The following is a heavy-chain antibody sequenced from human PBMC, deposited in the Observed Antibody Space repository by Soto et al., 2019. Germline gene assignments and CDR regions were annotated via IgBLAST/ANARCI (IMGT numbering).Heavy chain of an antibody. CDR2: ISYDGSNK. CDR1: GFTFSSYG. V-gene: IGHV3-30*18. Sequence: GGSLRLSCAASGFTFSSYGMHWVRQAPGKGLEWVAVISYDGSNKYYADSVKGRFTISRDNSKNTLYLQMNSLRAEDTAVYYCAKDFADYYDSSGYWYYYYGMDVWGQGTTVTVSS. D-gene: IGHD3-22*01. CDR3: AKDFADYYDSSGYWYYYYGMDV. J-gene: IGHJ6*02.